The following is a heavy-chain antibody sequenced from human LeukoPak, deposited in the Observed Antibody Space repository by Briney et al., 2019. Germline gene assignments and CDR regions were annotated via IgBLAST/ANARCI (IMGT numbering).Heavy chain of an antibody. CDR2: IYTSGST. CDR3: ARADCSSTSCYLGSAFDI. V-gene: IGHV4-4*07. Sequence: SETLSLTCTVSGGSISSYYWSWIRQPAGKGLEWIGRIYTSGSTNYNPSLKSRVTMSVDTSKNQFSLKLSSVTAADTAVYYCARADCSSTSCYLGSAFDIWGQGTMVTVSS. D-gene: IGHD2-2*01. J-gene: IGHJ3*02. CDR1: GGSISSYY.